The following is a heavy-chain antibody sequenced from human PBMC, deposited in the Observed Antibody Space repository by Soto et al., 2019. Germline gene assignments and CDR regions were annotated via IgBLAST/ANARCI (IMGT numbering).Heavy chain of an antibody. CDR1: GFTFSSYA. CDR3: AKDRGSMLVLVITGAFDI. Sequence: GGSLRLSCAASGFTFSSYAMSWVRQAPGKGLEWVSAISGSGGSRYYADSVKGRFTISRDNAKNTLYLQMNSLRAEDTAVYHCAKDRGSMLVLVITGAFDIWGPGTLVTVSS. D-gene: IGHD3-22*01. CDR2: ISGSGGSR. V-gene: IGHV3-23*01. J-gene: IGHJ3*02.